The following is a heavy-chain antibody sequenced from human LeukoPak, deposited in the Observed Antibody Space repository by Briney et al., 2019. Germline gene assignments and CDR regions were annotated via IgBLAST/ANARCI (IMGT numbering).Heavy chain of an antibody. J-gene: IGHJ3*02. CDR3: ARFYYDTSGHGAFDI. D-gene: IGHD3-22*01. Sequence: SQTLSLTCAISGDSVSSNSAAWNWIRQSPSRGLEWLGRTYYKSKWYYDYAVSVKSQITINPDTSKNQFSLQLNSVTPEDTAVYYCARFYYDTSGHGAFDIWGQGTMVTVSS. V-gene: IGHV6-1*01. CDR1: GDSVSSNSAA. CDR2: TYYKSKWYY.